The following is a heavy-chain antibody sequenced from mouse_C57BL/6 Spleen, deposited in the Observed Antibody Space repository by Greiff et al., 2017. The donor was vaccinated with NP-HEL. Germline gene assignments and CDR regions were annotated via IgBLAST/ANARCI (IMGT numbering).Heavy chain of an antibody. Sequence: VQLQQSGAELVKPGASVKLSCKASGYTFTSYWMQWVKQRPGQGLEWIGEIDPSDSYTNYNQKFKGKATLTVDTSSSTAYMQLSSLTSEDSAVYYCARCYYGSSYFYYAMDYWGQGTSVTVSS. J-gene: IGHJ4*01. V-gene: IGHV1-50*01. D-gene: IGHD1-1*01. CDR1: GYTFTSYW. CDR2: IDPSDSYT. CDR3: ARCYYGSSYFYYAMDY.